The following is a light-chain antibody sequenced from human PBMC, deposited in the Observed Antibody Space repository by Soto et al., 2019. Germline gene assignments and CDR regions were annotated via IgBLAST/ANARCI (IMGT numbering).Light chain of an antibody. CDR3: QSYDSSLSGWV. CDR2: GNS. J-gene: IGLJ3*02. V-gene: IGLV1-40*01. CDR1: SSNIGAGYD. Sequence: QSVLTQPPSVSGAPGQRVTISCTGSSSNIGAGYDVHWYQQLPGTARKLLIYGNSNRPSGVPDRFSGSKSGTAASLAITGLQAEDESYYYCQSYDSSLSGWVFGGGTKLTVL.